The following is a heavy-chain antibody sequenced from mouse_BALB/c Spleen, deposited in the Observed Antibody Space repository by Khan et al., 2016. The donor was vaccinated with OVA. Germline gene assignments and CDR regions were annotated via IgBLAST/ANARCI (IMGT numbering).Heavy chain of an antibody. Sequence: QLEESEPGLVKPSQSLSLTCTVTGYSITSDYAWNWIRQFPGNKLEWMGYINYSGGTSYLPSLKSRISITRDTSKNQFFLQLNSVTTEDSATYYCARWFTYWGQGTLVTVS. CDR3: ARWFTY. J-gene: IGHJ3*01. CDR2: INYSGGT. CDR1: GYSITSDYA. V-gene: IGHV3-2*02.